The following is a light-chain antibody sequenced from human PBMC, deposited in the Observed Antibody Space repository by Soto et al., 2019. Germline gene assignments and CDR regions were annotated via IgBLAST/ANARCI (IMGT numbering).Light chain of an antibody. CDR3: QQSYSTPWT. Sequence: DIQMTQSPSSLSASVGDRVTITFRTSQTISIYLNWYQQKPGKAPKLLIYAASSLQSGVPSRFSGSGSGTDFTLTISSLQPEDFATYYCQQSYSTPWTFGQGTKVDIK. V-gene: IGKV1-39*01. CDR1: QTISIY. CDR2: AAS. J-gene: IGKJ1*01.